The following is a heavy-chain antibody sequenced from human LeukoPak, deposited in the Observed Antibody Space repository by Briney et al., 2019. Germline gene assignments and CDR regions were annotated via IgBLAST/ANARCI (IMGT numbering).Heavy chain of an antibody. D-gene: IGHD3-3*02. CDR2: IYHSGST. Sequence: SETLSLTCAVSGYSISSGYYWGWIRQPPGKGLEWIGSIYHSGSTYYNPSLNSRVTISVDTSKNQFSLKLSSVTAADTAVYYCARHFRLVYMDVWGKGTSVTVSS. CDR3: ARHFRLVYMDV. V-gene: IGHV4-38-2*01. CDR1: GYSISSGYY. J-gene: IGHJ6*03.